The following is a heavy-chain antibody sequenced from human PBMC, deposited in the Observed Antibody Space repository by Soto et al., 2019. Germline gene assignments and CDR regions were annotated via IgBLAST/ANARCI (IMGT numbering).Heavy chain of an antibody. CDR2: IIFDGTKK. J-gene: IGHJ4*03. CDR3: AGRDYSRMRD. V-gene: IGHV3-30*04. Sequence: GGSLRLSCAVSGFTFSSYSRHWVRQAPGKGLEWMAVIIFDGTKKYYADSVKRRFTISRDNSKNILYLEMNSLSPDDMAVYDSAGRDYSRMRDWGQGALVTVSS. CDR1: GFTFSSYS. D-gene: IGHD2-21*01.